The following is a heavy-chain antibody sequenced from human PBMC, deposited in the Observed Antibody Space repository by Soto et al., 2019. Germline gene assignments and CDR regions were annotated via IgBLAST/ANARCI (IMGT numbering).Heavy chain of an antibody. Sequence: QVQLQQWGAGLLKPSETLSLTCAVYGGSFSGYYWSWIRQPPGKGLEWIGEINHSGSTNYNPSLKRRVTISVDTSKNQFSLKLSSVTAADTAVYYCARLLGDYYDSSGYERWGQGTLVTVSS. J-gene: IGHJ4*02. CDR1: GGSFSGYY. CDR2: INHSGST. D-gene: IGHD3-22*01. V-gene: IGHV4-34*01. CDR3: ARLLGDYYDSSGYER.